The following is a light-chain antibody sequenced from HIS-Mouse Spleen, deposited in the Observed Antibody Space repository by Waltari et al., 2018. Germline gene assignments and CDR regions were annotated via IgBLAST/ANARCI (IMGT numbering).Light chain of an antibody. J-gene: IGLJ3*02. CDR2: ADN. V-gene: IGLV6-57*04. CDR1: SGSIASNY. CDR3: QSYDSSNLV. Sequence: NFMLTPPHSVSESPGKTVTISCTRSSGSIASNYVKWTQQRPGSAPTTVIYADNQRPSGVPDRFSGSIDSSSNSASLTISGLKTEDEADYYCQSYDSSNLVFGGGTKLTVL.